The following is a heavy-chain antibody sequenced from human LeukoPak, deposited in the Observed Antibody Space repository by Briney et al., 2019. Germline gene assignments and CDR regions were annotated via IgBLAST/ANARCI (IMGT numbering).Heavy chain of an antibody. D-gene: IGHD3-10*01. CDR3: ARDISSYGSGYYFDY. Sequence: ASVKVSCKASGYTFTSYYMHWVRQAPGQGLEWMGIINPSGGSISYAQKFQGRVTMTRDTSTSTVYMELSSLRSEDTAVYYCARDISSYGSGYYFDYWGQGTLVTVSS. CDR2: INPSGGSI. CDR1: GYTFTSYY. V-gene: IGHV1-46*01. J-gene: IGHJ4*02.